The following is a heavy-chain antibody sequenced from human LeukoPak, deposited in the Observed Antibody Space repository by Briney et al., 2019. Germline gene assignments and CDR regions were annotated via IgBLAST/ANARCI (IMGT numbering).Heavy chain of an antibody. V-gene: IGHV1-8*01. CDR1: GYTFTSYD. Sequence: GASVKVSCKASGYTFTSYDINWVRRATGQGLEWMGWMNPNSGNTGYAQKFQGRVTMTRNTSISTAYMELSSLRSEDTAVYYCASYGNYDFWSGYSRYYYYGMDVWGQGTTVTVSS. CDR2: MNPNSGNT. J-gene: IGHJ6*02. CDR3: ASYGNYDFWSGYSRYYYYGMDV. D-gene: IGHD3-3*01.